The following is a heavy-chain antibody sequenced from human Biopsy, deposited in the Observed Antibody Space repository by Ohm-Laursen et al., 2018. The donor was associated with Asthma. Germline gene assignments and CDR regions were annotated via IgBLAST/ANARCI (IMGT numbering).Heavy chain of an antibody. Sequence: ASVNASCTASGYTFNRAGITWVRQAPGQGLEWMGWISVYNGNTKVAQKLQDRVTMITDTSTSTAYMELRSLRSDDTAVYFCARAVDYSHYYGIDVWGQGTTVTVS. CDR1: GYTFNRAG. D-gene: IGHD3-10*01. J-gene: IGHJ6*02. V-gene: IGHV1-18*01. CDR3: ARAVDYSHYYGIDV. CDR2: ISVYNGNT.